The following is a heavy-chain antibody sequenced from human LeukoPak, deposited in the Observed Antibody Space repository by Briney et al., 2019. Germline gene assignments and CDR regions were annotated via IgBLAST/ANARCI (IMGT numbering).Heavy chain of an antibody. V-gene: IGHV4-59*01. CDR1: AGSLSSYY. D-gene: IGHD3-3*01. CDR3: ARDTLSGYVDY. Sequence: SETLSLTCTVAAGSLSSYYWSWIRQPPGKGLEWIGYIYYSGSTNYNPSLKSRVTISVDTSKNQFSLKLSSVTAADTAVYYCARDTLSGYVDYWGQGTLVTVSS. CDR2: IYYSGST. J-gene: IGHJ4*02.